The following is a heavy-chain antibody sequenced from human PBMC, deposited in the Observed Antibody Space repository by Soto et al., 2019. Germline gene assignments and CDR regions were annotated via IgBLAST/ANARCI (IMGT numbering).Heavy chain of an antibody. D-gene: IGHD2-15*01. V-gene: IGHV3-23*01. CDR1: GFTFSSYA. CDR3: AKEMGYCSGGSCYGAPR. J-gene: IGHJ4*02. CDR2: ISGSGGST. Sequence: EVQLLESGGGLVQPGGSLRLSCAASGFTFSSYAMSWVRQAPGKGLEWVSAISGSGGSTYYADSVKGRFTISRDNSKNTLYLQMNSLRAEDTAVYYCAKEMGYCSGGSCYGAPRWGQGILVTVSS.